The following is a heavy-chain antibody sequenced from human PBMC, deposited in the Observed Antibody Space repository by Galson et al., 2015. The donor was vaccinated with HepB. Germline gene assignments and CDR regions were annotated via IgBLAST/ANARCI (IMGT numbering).Heavy chain of an antibody. Sequence: SVKVSCKASGYTFTGYYIHWVRQAPGQGLEWMGWINPNSDGTTYAQNFQGRVTMTRDTSISAAYLYLSALRSDDTAVYYCARNGEGQLWYFDSWGQGSLVTVSS. V-gene: IGHV1-2*02. CDR2: INPNSDGT. CDR1: GYTFTGYY. J-gene: IGHJ4*02. CDR3: ARNGEGQLWYFDS. D-gene: IGHD5-18*01.